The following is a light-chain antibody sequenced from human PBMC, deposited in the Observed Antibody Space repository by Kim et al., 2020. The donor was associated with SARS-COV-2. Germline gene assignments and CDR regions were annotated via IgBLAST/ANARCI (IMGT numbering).Light chain of an antibody. CDR3: QQRSNWLT. CDR2: DAS. Sequence: LSLSPGESATLSCRASQSVSSYLAWYQQKPGQAPRLLIYDASNRATGIPARFSGSGSGTDFTLTISSLEPEDFAVYYCQQRSNWLTFGGGTKLEIK. V-gene: IGKV3-11*01. CDR1: QSVSSY. J-gene: IGKJ4*01.